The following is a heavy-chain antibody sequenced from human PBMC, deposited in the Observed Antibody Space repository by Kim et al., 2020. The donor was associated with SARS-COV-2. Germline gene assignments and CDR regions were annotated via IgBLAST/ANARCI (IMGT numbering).Heavy chain of an antibody. D-gene: IGHD1-26*01. Sequence: ADSVKGHFTISRDNAKNSLYLQMNSLRDEDTAVYYCARAGSGSYPLEFDYWGQGTLVTVSS. V-gene: IGHV3-48*02. J-gene: IGHJ4*02. CDR3: ARAGSGSYPLEFDY.